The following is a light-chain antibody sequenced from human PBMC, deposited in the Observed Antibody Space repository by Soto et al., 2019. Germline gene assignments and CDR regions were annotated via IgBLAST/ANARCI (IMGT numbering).Light chain of an antibody. CDR1: SSNIGGNT. CDR2: SNS. Sequence: QSVLTQPPSASGTPGQRVTFSCSGSSSNIGGNTVSWFQHLPRTAPKLLIFSNSQRPSGVPDRFSGAKSGTSASLAISGLQPEDEANYYCATWDDGLSAYVFGTGTKATVL. CDR3: ATWDDGLSAYV. V-gene: IGLV1-44*01. J-gene: IGLJ1*01.